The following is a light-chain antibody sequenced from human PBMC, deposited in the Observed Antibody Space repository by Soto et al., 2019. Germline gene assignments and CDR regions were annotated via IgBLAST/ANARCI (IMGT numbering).Light chain of an antibody. CDR2: ATF. V-gene: IGKV1-39*01. J-gene: IGKJ2*01. CDR3: QQSYSTLPYT. CDR1: QSISNY. Sequence: DIQMTQSPSSLSASVGDRVTITCRASQSISNYLNWYQQKPGKAPKLLIYATFSLQSGVPSRFSGSGSGTDFTLTISSLQPEDFATYYCQQSYSTLPYTFGQGTRLVIK.